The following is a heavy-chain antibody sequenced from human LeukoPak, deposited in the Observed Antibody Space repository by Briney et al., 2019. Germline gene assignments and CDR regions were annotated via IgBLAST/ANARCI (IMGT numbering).Heavy chain of an antibody. J-gene: IGHJ4*02. CDR2: ISARGDKT. CDR1: GFTFSSYA. CDR3: ATSGGTYHVDPTGFYFFHF. D-gene: IGHD3-9*01. Sequence: PGGSLRLSCVASGFTFSSYAMTWVRQAPGKGLEWVSSISARGDKTYYADSVKGRFTISRDNSANTLYLQMNSLRAEDTAVYYCATSGGTYHVDPTGFYFFHFWGQGTRVTVSS. V-gene: IGHV3-23*01.